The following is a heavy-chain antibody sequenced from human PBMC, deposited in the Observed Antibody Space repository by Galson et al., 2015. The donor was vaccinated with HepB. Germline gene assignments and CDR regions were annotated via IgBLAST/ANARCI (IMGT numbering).Heavy chain of an antibody. D-gene: IGHD4-11*01. CDR3: AREDSNFEFDP. V-gene: IGHV3-21*01. CDR2: ISSSSSYI. J-gene: IGHJ5*02. Sequence: SLRLSCAASGFTFSSYSMNWVRQAPGKGLEWVSSISSSSSYIYYADSVKGRFTISRDNAKNSLYLQMNSLRAEDTAVYYCAREDSNFEFDPWGQGTLVTVSS. CDR1: GFTFSSYS.